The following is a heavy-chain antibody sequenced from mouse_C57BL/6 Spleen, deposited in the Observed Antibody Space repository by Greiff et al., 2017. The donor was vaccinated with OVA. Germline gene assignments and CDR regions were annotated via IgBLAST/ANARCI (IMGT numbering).Heavy chain of an antibody. Sequence: VQLQQSGAELVRPGPSVKVSCKASGYAFTNYLIEWVKQRPGQGLEWIGVINPGSGGTNYNEKFKGKATLTADKSSSTAYMQLSSLTSEDSAVYFCARGGDYGYFDVWGTGTTVTVSS. CDR1: GYAFTNYL. CDR2: INPGSGGT. V-gene: IGHV1-54*01. CDR3: ARGGDYGYFDV. J-gene: IGHJ1*03.